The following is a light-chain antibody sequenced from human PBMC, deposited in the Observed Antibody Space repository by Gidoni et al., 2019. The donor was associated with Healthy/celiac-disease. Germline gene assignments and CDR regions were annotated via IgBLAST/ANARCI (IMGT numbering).Light chain of an antibody. CDR2: GAS. V-gene: IGKV3-15*01. CDR3: QQNNNWPYT. J-gene: IGKJ2*01. CDR1: QSVSSN. Sequence: EIVMTQSPATLSVSPGERATLSCRASQSVSSNLAWYQQKPGQAPRLLIYGASTRATGIPARFSGSGSGTEFTLTISSLQSEDFAVYYCQQNNNWPYTFXQXTKLEIK.